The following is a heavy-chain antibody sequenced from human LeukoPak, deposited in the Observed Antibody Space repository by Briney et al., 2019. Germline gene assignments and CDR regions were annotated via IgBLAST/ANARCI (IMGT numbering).Heavy chain of an antibody. Sequence: GSLRLSCAASGFTFSSYGMHWVRQAPGKGLEWVAVISYDGSNKYYADSVKGRLTISRDNSKKTLYMQMNRLRAEDTAVYYGAKDEDSSRLTDYWGQGTLVTVSS. CDR2: ISYDGSNK. J-gene: IGHJ4*02. V-gene: IGHV3-30*18. D-gene: IGHD6-19*01. CDR1: GFTFSSYG. CDR3: AKDEDSSRLTDY.